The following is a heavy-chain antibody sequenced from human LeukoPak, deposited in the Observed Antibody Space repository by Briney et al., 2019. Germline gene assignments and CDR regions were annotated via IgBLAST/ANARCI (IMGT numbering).Heavy chain of an antibody. D-gene: IGHD1-14*01. CDR1: GFIFSDYY. CDR2: ISGSGGST. V-gene: IGHV3-23*01. CDR3: AKVQRGIPYDY. J-gene: IGHJ4*02. Sequence: GGSLRLSCAASGFIFSDYYMSWVRQAPGKGLEWVSAISGSGGSTYYADSVKGRFTISRDNSKNTLYLQMNSLRAEDTAVYYCAKVQRGIPYDYWGQGTLVTVSS.